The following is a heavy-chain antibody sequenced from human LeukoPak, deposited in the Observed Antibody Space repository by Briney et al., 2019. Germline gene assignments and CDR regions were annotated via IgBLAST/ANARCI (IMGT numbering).Heavy chain of an antibody. CDR3: ARELLWFGELLPPSGWFDP. J-gene: IGHJ5*02. Sequence: ASVKVSCKASGGTFSSYAISWVRQAPGQGLEWMGGIIPIFGTANYAQKFQGRVTITADESTSTAYMELSSLRSEDTAVYYCARELLWFGELLPPSGWFDPWGQGTLVTVSS. CDR1: GGTFSSYA. V-gene: IGHV1-69*13. CDR2: IIPIFGTA. D-gene: IGHD3-10*01.